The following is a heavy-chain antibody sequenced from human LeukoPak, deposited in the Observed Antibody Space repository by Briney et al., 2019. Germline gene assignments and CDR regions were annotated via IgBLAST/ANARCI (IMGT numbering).Heavy chain of an antibody. V-gene: IGHV3-23*01. CDR2: ISGSGGST. CDR1: GFTFSSYA. CDR3: AKGGYYDILTGSGLDY. D-gene: IGHD3-9*01. J-gene: IGHJ4*02. Sequence: GASLRLSCAASGFTFSSYAMSWVRQAPGKGLEWVSAISGSGGSTYYADSVKGRFTIPRDNSKNTLYLQTNSLRAEDTAVYYCAKGGYYDILTGSGLDYWGQGTLVTVSS.